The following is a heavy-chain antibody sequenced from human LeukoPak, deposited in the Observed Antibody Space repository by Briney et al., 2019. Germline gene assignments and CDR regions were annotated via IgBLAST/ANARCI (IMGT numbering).Heavy chain of an antibody. CDR2: INPNSGGT. Sequence: GASVKVSCKASGYTFTGYYMHWVRQAPGQGLEWMGWINPNSGGTNYAQKFQGRVTMTTDTSTSTAYMELRSLRSDDTAVYYCARGASMVRGLTYVHYYYMDVWGKGTTVTVSS. J-gene: IGHJ6*03. CDR1: GYTFTGYY. V-gene: IGHV1-2*02. CDR3: ARGASMVRGLTYVHYYYMDV. D-gene: IGHD3-10*01.